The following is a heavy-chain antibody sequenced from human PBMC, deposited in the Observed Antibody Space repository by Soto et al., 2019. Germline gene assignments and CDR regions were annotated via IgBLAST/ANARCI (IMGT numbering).Heavy chain of an antibody. CDR3: ARDSSSQSY. CDR1: GGTFRDYA. J-gene: IGHJ4*02. V-gene: IGHV1-69*06. Sequence: VASVTVSFRASGGTFRDYAISWVRQAPGQGLDWMGGILPIFGTANYAQKFQGRVTITADKSTSTAYMELSSLRSEDTAVYYCARDSSSQSYWGQGTQVNVS. D-gene: IGHD6-13*01. CDR2: ILPIFGTA.